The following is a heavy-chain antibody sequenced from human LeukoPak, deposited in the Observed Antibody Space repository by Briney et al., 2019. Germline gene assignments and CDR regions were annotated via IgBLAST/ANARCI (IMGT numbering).Heavy chain of an antibody. CDR2: ICGSGNST. Sequence: PGGSLRLSCSASGFTFSSYAMSWVRQAPGKGLEWVSVICGSGNSTYYADSVKGRFTISRDNSKNTLYLQMNSLRAEDTAVYYCAKGGSTSCYTRIDYGGQGTLVTVSS. CDR1: GFTFSSYA. CDR3: AKGGSTSCYTRIDY. J-gene: IGHJ4*02. V-gene: IGHV3-23*01. D-gene: IGHD2-2*02.